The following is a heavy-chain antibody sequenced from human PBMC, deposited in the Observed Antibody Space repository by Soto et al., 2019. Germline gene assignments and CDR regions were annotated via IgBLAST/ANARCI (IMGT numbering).Heavy chain of an antibody. CDR1: CGTISGHY. J-gene: IGHJ5*02. CDR2: IYSSGNT. D-gene: IGHD3-3*01. V-gene: IGHV4-4*07. Sequence: SETLSLTCSVSCGTISGHYWTWIRQPAGKGLEWIGRIYSSGNTKYNPSLQSRVTMSLDTSNNQFSLRLTSVTAADTAVYYCARGQRFSDWFDPWGQGTLVTVSS. CDR3: ARGQRFSDWFDP.